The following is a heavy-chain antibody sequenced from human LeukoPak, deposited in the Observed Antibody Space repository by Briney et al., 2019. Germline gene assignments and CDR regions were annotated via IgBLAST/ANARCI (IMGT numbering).Heavy chain of an antibody. Sequence: GGSLRLSCAASGFTFSSYGMHWVRQAPGKGLEWVAFIRYDGSNKYYADSVKGRFTISRDNSKNTLYLQMNSLRSEDTAVYYCARDGTGDGYNYGYWGQGTLVTVSS. CDR3: ARDGTGDGYNYGY. D-gene: IGHD5-24*01. CDR1: GFTFSSYG. CDR2: IRYDGSNK. V-gene: IGHV3-30*02. J-gene: IGHJ4*02.